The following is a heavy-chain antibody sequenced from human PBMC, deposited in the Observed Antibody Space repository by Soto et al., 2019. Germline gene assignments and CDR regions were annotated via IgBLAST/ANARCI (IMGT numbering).Heavy chain of an antibody. Sequence: ASVKVSCKASGYPFSTYALTWVLQAPGQGLEWMGWINPYNGDSKYARKYQDRVTMTTDTSTTTAYMEVRSLRSDDTAVYYCARSVLIFGSPRRLGYWGQGTLVTVSS. CDR2: INPYNGDS. CDR1: GYPFSTYA. CDR3: ARSVLIFGSPRRLGY. J-gene: IGHJ4*01. V-gene: IGHV1-18*04. D-gene: IGHD3-3*01.